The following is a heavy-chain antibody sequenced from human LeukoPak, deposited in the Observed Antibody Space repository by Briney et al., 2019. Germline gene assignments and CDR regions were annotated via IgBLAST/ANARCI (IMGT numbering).Heavy chain of an antibody. CDR1: GFTFSSYG. Sequence: GGSLRLSCAASGFTFSSYGMHWVRQAPGKGLEWVAFIRYDGSNKYYADSVKGRFTISRDNSKNTLYLQMNSLRAEDTAVYYCAKDSAYCSSTSCRKNRAYYYYYYYMDVWGKGTTVTVSS. V-gene: IGHV3-30*02. CDR3: AKDSAYCSSTSCRKNRAYYYYYYYMDV. D-gene: IGHD2-2*01. J-gene: IGHJ6*03. CDR2: IRYDGSNK.